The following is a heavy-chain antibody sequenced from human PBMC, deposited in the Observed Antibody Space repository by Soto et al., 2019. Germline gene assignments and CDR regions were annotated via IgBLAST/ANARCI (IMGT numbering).Heavy chain of an antibody. J-gene: IGHJ6*02. V-gene: IGHV5-51*01. CDR1: GYSFINYW. CDR3: AGGGVRGVITRTRDYYGMDV. Sequence: GESLKISCKGSGYSFINYWIAWVRQMPGKGLEWMGSIYPSDSYTRYSPSFQGQVTISVDKSISTAYLQWSSLKAPDTAMYYCAGGGVRGVITRTRDYYGMDVWGQGTTVTVSS. CDR2: IYPSDSYT. D-gene: IGHD3-10*01.